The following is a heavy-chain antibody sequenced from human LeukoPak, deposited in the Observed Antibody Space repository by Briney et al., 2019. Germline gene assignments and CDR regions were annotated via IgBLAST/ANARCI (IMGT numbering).Heavy chain of an antibody. CDR2: ISGGGSYI. J-gene: IGHJ3*01. CDR1: GFTFSSYS. Sequence: GGSLRLSCSVSGFTFSSYSMNWVRQAPGKGLQWVSSISGGGSYIFYADSAEGRFSVSRDNAKNSVFLQMNSLRAEDTAVYYCARGLGDYDAFDVWGHGTRVTLAS. V-gene: IGHV3-21*01. D-gene: IGHD4-17*01. CDR3: ARGLGDYDAFDV.